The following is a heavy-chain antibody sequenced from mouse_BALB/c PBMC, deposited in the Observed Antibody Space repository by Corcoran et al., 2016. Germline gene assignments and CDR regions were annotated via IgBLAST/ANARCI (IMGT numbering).Heavy chain of an antibody. CDR3: AREHYGSSYENFAY. CDR2: IYPGSGGT. Sequence: QVQLKQSGPELVKPGASVKISCKASGYTFTSYGINWVKQRPGQGLEWIGYIYPGSGGTAYNQKFKGKATLTADKSSSTVYMQLSSLTSEDSAIYFCAREHYGSSYENFAYWGQGTTLTVSS. D-gene: IGHD1-1*01. CDR1: GYTFTSYG. J-gene: IGHJ2*01. V-gene: IGHV1-77*01.